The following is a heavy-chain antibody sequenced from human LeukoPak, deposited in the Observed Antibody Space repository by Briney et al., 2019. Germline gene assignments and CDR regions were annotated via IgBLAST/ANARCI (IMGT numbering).Heavy chain of an antibody. D-gene: IGHD6-19*01. CDR1: GGSISSGDYY. Sequence: SQTLSLTCTVSGGSISSGDYYWSWIRQSPGKGLEWIGYVYYSGNTYYNPSLKSRVTISLDTSKNQFSLRLSSVTAADTAVYYCARVGQCLVQVDYWGQGTLVTVSS. CDR3: ARVGQCLVQVDY. CDR2: VYYSGNT. J-gene: IGHJ4*02. V-gene: IGHV4-30-4*01.